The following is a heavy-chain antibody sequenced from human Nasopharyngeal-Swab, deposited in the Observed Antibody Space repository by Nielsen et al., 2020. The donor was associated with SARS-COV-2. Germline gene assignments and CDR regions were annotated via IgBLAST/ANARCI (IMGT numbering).Heavy chain of an antibody. V-gene: IGHV7-4-1*02. J-gene: IGHJ4*02. Sequence: WVRQAPGQGLEWMGWINTNTGNPTHAQGFTGRFVFSLDTSVSTAYLQISSLKAEDTAVYYCARDPPLAVAGRFDYWGQGTLVTVSS. CDR2: INTNTGNP. D-gene: IGHD6-19*01. CDR3: ARDPPLAVAGRFDY.